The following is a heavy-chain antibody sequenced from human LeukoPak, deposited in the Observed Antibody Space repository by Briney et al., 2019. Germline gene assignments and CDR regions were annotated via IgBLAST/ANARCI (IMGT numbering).Heavy chain of an antibody. CDR3: AKDMGDFWTGYPMDV. CDR1: GFTFDDYA. D-gene: IGHD3/OR15-3a*01. V-gene: IGHV3-9*01. CDR2: INWNSVRI. Sequence: GRSLRLSCAASGFTFDDYAMHWVRQAPGKGLEWVSGINWNSVRIVYADSVKGRFTISRDNTKNSPYLQMNSLRAEDTALYYCAKDMGDFWTGYPMDVWGKGTTVTVSS. J-gene: IGHJ6*03.